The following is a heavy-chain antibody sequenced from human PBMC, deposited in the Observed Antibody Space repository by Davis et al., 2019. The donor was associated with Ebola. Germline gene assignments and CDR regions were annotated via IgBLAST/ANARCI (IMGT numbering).Heavy chain of an antibody. D-gene: IGHD3-3*01. Sequence: GESLKISCAGSQFNFTGAWMNWVRQAPGKGLEWVASTNPDASEKYYVDSARGRFTISRDNAKKSLYLQMNSLRVEDTAVYYCVRVRLYDVWSAKFYGMDVWGQGTTVIVSS. J-gene: IGHJ6*02. CDR2: TNPDASEK. V-gene: IGHV3-7*01. CDR3: VRVRLYDVWSAKFYGMDV. CDR1: QFNFTGAW.